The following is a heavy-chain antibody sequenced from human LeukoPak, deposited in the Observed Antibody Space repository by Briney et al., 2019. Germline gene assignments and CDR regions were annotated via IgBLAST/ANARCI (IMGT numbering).Heavy chain of an antibody. J-gene: IGHJ4*02. Sequence: SETLSLTCTAPGGSISSGSYYWSWIRQPAGKVLEWIGRIYTSGSTNYNPSLKSRVTISVDTSKNQFSLKLSSVTAADTAVYYCARDAGGRANRDYWGQGTLVTVSS. CDR3: ARDAGGRANRDY. V-gene: IGHV4-61*02. D-gene: IGHD1-14*01. CDR1: GGSISSGSYY. CDR2: IYTSGST.